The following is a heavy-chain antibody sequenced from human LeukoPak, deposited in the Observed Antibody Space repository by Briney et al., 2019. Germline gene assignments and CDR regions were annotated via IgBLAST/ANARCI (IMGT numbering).Heavy chain of an antibody. CDR1: GGSIRNYY. Sequence: SETLSLTCTVSGGSIRNYYWSWIRHPPGKALEWIGYSYYSGSTNYNPSLESLVTISVDSSKNQFFLRLISVAAADTAVYYCARVLRYSSAFYFDYWGQGTLVTVSS. J-gene: IGHJ4*02. CDR3: ARVLRYSSAFYFDY. V-gene: IGHV4-59*01. CDR2: SYYSGST. D-gene: IGHD6-19*01.